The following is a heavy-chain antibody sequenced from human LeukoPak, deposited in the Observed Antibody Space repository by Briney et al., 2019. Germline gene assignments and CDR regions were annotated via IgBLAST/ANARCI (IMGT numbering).Heavy chain of an antibody. V-gene: IGHV3-30-3*01. Sequence: GGSLRLSCAASGFTFSSYAMHWARQAPGKGLEWVAVISYDASNKYYADSVKGRFTISRDNSKNTLYLQMNSLRAEDTAVYYCARERDSSAFDIWGQGTMVTVSS. CDR3: ARERDSSAFDI. CDR2: ISYDASNK. CDR1: GFTFSSYA. J-gene: IGHJ3*02. D-gene: IGHD2-15*01.